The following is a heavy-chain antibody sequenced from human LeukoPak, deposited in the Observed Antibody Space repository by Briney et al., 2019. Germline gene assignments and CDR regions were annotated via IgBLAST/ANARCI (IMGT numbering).Heavy chain of an antibody. V-gene: IGHV3-21*01. CDR1: GSTFSSYS. D-gene: IGHD6-19*01. Sequence: PGGSLRLSCAASGSTFSSYSMNWVRQAPGKGLEWVSSISSSSYIYYADSVKGRFTISRDNAKNSLYLQMNSLRAEDTAVYYCARPRTGSGYDYWGQGTLVTVSS. CDR3: ARPRTGSGYDY. J-gene: IGHJ4*02. CDR2: ISSSSYI.